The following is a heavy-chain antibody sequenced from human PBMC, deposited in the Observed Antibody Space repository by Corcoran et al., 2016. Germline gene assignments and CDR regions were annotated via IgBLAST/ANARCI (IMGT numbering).Heavy chain of an antibody. V-gene: IGHV5-10-1*03. J-gene: IGHJ5*02. D-gene: IGHD3-22*01. CDR2: IDPSDSYT. CDR1: GYSFTSYW. CDR3: ARAGTDYYDSKNWFDP. Sequence: EVQLVQSGAEVKKPGESLRISCKGSGYSFTSYWISWVRQMPGKGLEWMGRIDPSDSYTNYSPSFQGHVTISADKSISTAYLQWSSLKASDTAMYYGARAGTDYYDSKNWFDPWGQGTLVTVSS.